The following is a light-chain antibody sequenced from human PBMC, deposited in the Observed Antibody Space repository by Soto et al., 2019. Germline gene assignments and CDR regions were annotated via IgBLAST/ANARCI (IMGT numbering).Light chain of an antibody. CDR2: AAS. CDR1: QSISSY. CDR3: QQSYSTLV. Sequence: DIPMTKSPSSLSASVGDRVTITCRASQSISSYLNWYQQKPGKAPKLLIYAASSLQRGVPLRFSGSGSGTDFTLNISSLQPENFATYYCQQSYSTLVFGQGTKVEIK. J-gene: IGKJ1*01. V-gene: IGKV1-39*01.